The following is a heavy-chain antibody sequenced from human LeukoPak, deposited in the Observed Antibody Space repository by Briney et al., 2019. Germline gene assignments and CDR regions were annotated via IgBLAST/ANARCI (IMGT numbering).Heavy chain of an antibody. CDR1: GGSIGDGYW. D-gene: IGHD6-13*01. CDR3: ARGRGSSWTPYYYYYYMDV. J-gene: IGHJ6*03. CDR2: TFKSGAT. V-gene: IGHV4-4*02. Sequence: PSGTLSLTCAVSGGSIGDGYWWSWVRQPPGKGLEWIGETFKSGATNYNPSLKSRVTISVDTSKNQFSLKLSSVTAADTAVYYCARGRGSSWTPYYYYYYMDVWGKGTTVTVSS.